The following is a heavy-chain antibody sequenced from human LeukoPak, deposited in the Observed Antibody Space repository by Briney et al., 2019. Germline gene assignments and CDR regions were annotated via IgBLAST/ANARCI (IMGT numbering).Heavy chain of an antibody. D-gene: IGHD3-10*01. V-gene: IGHV3-48*01. CDR2: ISRGDGTI. CDR3: ARNDYYDLGTYHSGFDY. Sequence: PGGSLRLSCAASGFTISSHSMNWVRQAPGKGLEWVSFISRGDGTIYYADSVKGRFTISRDNSKNTVYLQMNSLRPEDTAMYYCARNDYYDLGTYHSGFDYWGLGTLVTVSS. CDR1: GFTISSHS. J-gene: IGHJ4*02.